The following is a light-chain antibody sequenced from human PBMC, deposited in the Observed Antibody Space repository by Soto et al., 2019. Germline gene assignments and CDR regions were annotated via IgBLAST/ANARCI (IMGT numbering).Light chain of an antibody. CDR3: SSYTSSSTLYVV. CDR1: SSDVGGYNY. V-gene: IGLV2-14*03. Sequence: QSALTQPASVSRSPGQSITISCTGTSSDVGGYNYVSWYQHHPGKAPKLMIYDVSTRPSGVSNRFSGSKSGNTASRTISGLQAEDESDYYCSSYTSSSTLYVVFGGGTKVTVL. CDR2: DVS. J-gene: IGLJ2*01.